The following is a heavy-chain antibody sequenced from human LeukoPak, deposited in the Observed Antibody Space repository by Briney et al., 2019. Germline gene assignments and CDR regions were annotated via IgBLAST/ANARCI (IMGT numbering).Heavy chain of an antibody. Sequence: GGSLRLSCAASGFTFSSYSMNWVRQAPGKGLEWVSYSSSSSSTIYYADSVKGRFTISRDNAKNSLYLQMNSLRAEDTAVYYCARDPANLKNLVGATRDAFDIWGQGTMVTVSS. CDR1: GFTFSSYS. CDR2: SSSSSSTI. CDR3: ARDPANLKNLVGATRDAFDI. V-gene: IGHV3-48*04. J-gene: IGHJ3*02. D-gene: IGHD1-26*01.